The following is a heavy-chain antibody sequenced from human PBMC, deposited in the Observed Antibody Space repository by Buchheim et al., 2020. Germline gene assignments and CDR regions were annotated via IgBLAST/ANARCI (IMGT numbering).Heavy chain of an antibody. CDR3: ARHIGRGGYYPERRWFDP. J-gene: IGHJ5*02. Sequence: QLQLQESGPGLVKPSETLSPTCTVLGGPISSSSYYWGWIRQPPGKGLEWIGSIYYSGSTYYNPSLKSRLTLSVDTSTNQFSLKLSSVTAADTAVYYCARHIGRGGYYPERRWFDPWGQGTL. D-gene: IGHD3-22*01. V-gene: IGHV4-39*01. CDR1: GGPISSSSYY. CDR2: IYYSGST.